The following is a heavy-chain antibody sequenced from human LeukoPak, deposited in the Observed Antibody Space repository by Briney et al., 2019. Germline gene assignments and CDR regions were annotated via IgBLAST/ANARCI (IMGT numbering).Heavy chain of an antibody. D-gene: IGHD3-22*01. CDR3: AKDLYYYDSSGYQATFDY. Sequence: GGSLRLSCAASGFTVSSNYMSWVRQAPGKGLEWVSVIYSGGSTYYADSVKGRFTISRDNSKNTLYLQMNSLRAEDTAVYYCAKDLYYYDSSGYQATFDYWGQGTLVTVSS. CDR1: GFTVSSNY. CDR2: IYSGGST. V-gene: IGHV3-53*01. J-gene: IGHJ4*02.